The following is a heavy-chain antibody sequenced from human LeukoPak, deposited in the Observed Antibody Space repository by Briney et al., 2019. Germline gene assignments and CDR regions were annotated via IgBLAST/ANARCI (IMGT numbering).Heavy chain of an antibody. J-gene: IGHJ5*02. Sequence: GGSLRLSCAASGFTFSSYAMHWVRQAPGKGLEWVAVISYDGSNKYYADSVKGRFTISRDNSKNTLYLQMSSLRAEDTAVYYCARDNNDYGDYGWFDPWGQGTLVTVSS. CDR1: GFTFSSYA. CDR2: ISYDGSNK. CDR3: ARDNNDYGDYGWFDP. V-gene: IGHV3-30*04. D-gene: IGHD4-17*01.